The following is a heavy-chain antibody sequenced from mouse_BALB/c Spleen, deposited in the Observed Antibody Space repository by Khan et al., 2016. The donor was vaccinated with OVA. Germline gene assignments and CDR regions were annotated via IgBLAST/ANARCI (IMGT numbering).Heavy chain of an antibody. Sequence: QVQLKQSGPGLVAPSQNLSITCTVSGFSLSDYGVSWIRQPPGKGLEWLGVIWGGGNTYYNSTLKSRLSISKDNSKSQVFLKMSSLQSDDTAMYYCAKGVWSYYYTLDYWGQGTSVTVSS. V-gene: IGHV2-6-5*01. J-gene: IGHJ4*01. CDR3: AKGVWSYYYTLDY. CDR1: GFSLSDYG. CDR2: IWGGGNT.